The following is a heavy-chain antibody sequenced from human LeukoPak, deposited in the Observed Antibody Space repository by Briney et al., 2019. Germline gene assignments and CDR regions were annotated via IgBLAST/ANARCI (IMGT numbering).Heavy chain of an antibody. CDR2: INPSATSA. V-gene: IGHV1-46*01. CDR1: GYSFTNYY. J-gene: IGHJ4*02. D-gene: IGHD2/OR15-2a*01. Sequence: ASVKVSCKASGYSFTNYYTHWVRQAPGQGLEWMGVINPSATSAPYTQKFQGRVTMTGDTSTTTVYMELSSLTSDDTAVYYCAKEKQNTANFDYWGQGTLVTVSS. CDR3: AKEKQNTANFDY.